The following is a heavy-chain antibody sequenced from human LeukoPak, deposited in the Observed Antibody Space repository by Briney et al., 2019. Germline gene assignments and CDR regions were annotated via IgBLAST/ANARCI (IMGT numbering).Heavy chain of an antibody. CDR3: AKDSDSDYMDV. D-gene: IGHD2-21*01. J-gene: IGHJ6*03. V-gene: IGHV3-21*01. CDR1: GFTFSSYS. CDR2: ISSSSSYI. Sequence: AGGSLRLSCAASGFTFSSYSMNWVRQAPGKGLEWVSSISSSSSYIYYADSVKGRFTISRDNAKNSLYLQMNSLRAEDTAVYYCAKDSDSDYMDVWGKGTTVTVSS.